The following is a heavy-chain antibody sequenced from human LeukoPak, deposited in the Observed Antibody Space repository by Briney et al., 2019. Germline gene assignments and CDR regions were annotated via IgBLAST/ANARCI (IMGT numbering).Heavy chain of an antibody. J-gene: IGHJ4*02. CDR2: ISSSGSTI. V-gene: IGHV3-11*04. CDR1: GFTFSDYY. CDR3: ARSRVSIKSSGWYIFNY. D-gene: IGHD6-19*01. Sequence: GSLRLSCAASGFTFSDYYMSWIRQAPGKGLEWVSYISSSGSTIYYADSVKGRFTISRDNAKNSLYLQMNSLRAEDTAVYYCARSRVSIKSSGWYIFNYWGQGTLVTVSS.